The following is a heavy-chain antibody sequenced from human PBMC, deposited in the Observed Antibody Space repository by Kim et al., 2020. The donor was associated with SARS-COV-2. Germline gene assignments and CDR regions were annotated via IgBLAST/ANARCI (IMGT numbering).Heavy chain of an antibody. CDR2: ISGSSERT. Sequence: GGSLRLSCAASGFTFTDYAMAWVRQAPGKGLEWVSSISGSSERTYNTGAAKGRFTISRDKSGNELYLEMTILRAEDTDAYYCANEGVVTTATSYAMVDWG. CDR3: ANEGVVTTATSYAMVD. D-gene: IGHD4-17*01. J-gene: IGHJ1*01. V-gene: IGHV3-23*01. CDR1: GFTFTDYA.